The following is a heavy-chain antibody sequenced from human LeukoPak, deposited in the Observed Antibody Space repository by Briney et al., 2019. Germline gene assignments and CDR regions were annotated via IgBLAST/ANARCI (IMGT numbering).Heavy chain of an antibody. J-gene: IGHJ5*01. CDR2: INANSGTT. D-gene: IGHD6-19*01. Sequence: GGSLRLSCTASGFAFSVYAMSWLRQPPGKGLEWVSTINANSGTTSYAASVRGRFTISRDNSKNTLYLQLNTLRAGDTATYYCAKPISGGLAVTADWFHPGAKEPWSSSPQ. CDR1: GFAFSVYA. V-gene: IGHV3-23*01. CDR3: AKPISGGLAVTADWFHP.